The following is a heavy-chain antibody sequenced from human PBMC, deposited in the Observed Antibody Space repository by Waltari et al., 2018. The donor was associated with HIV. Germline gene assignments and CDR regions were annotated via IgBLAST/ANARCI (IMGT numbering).Heavy chain of an antibody. D-gene: IGHD1-1*01. J-gene: IGHJ4*02. V-gene: IGHV4-59*01. CDR2: IYYSGST. CDR1: GGSISSYD. Sequence: QVQLQESGPGLVKPSETLSLTCTVSGGSISSYDWSWRRQPPGKGLEWIGYIYYSGSTNYNPSLKSRVTISVDTSKNQFSLKLSSVTAADTAVYYCARAAGTYCDYWGQGTLVTVSS. CDR3: ARAAGTYCDY.